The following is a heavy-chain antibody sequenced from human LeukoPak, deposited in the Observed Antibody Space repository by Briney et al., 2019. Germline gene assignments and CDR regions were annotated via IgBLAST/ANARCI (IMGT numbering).Heavy chain of an antibody. V-gene: IGHV3-30*18. CDR1: GFTFSTYG. CDR2: ISPDGSNK. CDR3: AELGITMIGGV. D-gene: IGHD3-10*02. Sequence: GGSLRLSCVISGFTFSTYGMHWVRQAPGKGLEWVALISPDGSNKYYVDSVKGRFTISRDNAKNSLYLQMNSLRAEDTAVYYCAELGITMIGGVWGKGTTVTISS. J-gene: IGHJ6*04.